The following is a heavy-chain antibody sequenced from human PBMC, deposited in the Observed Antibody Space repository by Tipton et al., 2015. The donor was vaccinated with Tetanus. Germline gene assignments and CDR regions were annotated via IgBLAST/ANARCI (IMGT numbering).Heavy chain of an antibody. CDR1: GFTFISYG. V-gene: IGHV3-23*04. CDR3: AKVGDNKVYFDY. D-gene: IGHD1-14*01. J-gene: IGHJ4*02. CDR2: ISNNGGST. Sequence: VQLVQSGGGLIQPGGSLRLSCAASGFTFISYGMSWVRQAPGKGLEWVSGISNNGGSTYDTDSVKGRFTISRDNSKNTLYLQMNSLRAEDTAVYYCAKVGDNKVYFDYWGQGTLVTVSS.